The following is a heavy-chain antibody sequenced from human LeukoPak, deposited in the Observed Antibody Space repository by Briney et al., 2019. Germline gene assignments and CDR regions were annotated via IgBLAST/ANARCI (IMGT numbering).Heavy chain of an antibody. CDR3: AREDRYCSGGSCYS. V-gene: IGHV4-61*01. Sequence: SETLSLTCTVSGGSISSSSYYWSWIRQPPGKGLEWIGYIYYSGSTNYNPSLKSRVTISVDTSKNQFSLKLSSVTAADTAVYYCAREDRYCSGGSCYSWGQGTLVTVSS. J-gene: IGHJ4*02. CDR2: IYYSGST. D-gene: IGHD2-15*01. CDR1: GGSISSSSYY.